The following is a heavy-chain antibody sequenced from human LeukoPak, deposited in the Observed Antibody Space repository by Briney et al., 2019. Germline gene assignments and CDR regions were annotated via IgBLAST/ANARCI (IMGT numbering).Heavy chain of an antibody. CDR2: IYTSGST. J-gene: IGHJ4*02. V-gene: IGHV4-4*07. CDR1: GGSISSYY. CDR3: ARWASVPADFDY. D-gene: IGHD2-2*01. Sequence: SETLSLTCTVSGGSISSYYWSWIRQPAGKGLEWIGRIYTSGSTNYNPSLKSRVTISVDTSKNQFSLKLSSVTAADTAVYYCARWASVPADFDYWGQGTLVTVSS.